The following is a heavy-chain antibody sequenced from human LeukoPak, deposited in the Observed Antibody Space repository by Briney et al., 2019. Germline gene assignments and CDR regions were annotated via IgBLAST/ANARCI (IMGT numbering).Heavy chain of an antibody. CDR1: GGSMSSGDYY. CDR2: IYYSGST. D-gene: IGHD3/OR15-3a*01. Sequence: SETLSLTCIVSGGSMSSGDYYWSWIRQPPGKGLEWIGYIYYSGSTYYNPSLNSRVTILIDTSKNLFSLKLTSVTAADTAVYYRAREDSRWFDPWGQGTLVTVSS. CDR3: AREDSRWFDP. J-gene: IGHJ5*02. V-gene: IGHV4-30-4*01.